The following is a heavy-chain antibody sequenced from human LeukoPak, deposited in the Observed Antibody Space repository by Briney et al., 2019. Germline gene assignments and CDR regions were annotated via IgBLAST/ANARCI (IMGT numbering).Heavy chain of an antibody. CDR3: ARHLTDYYDSSGYYYNY. Sequence: ASVKVSCKASGYTFTDYYMHWVRQAPGQGLEWMGWINPNSGGTNYAQKFQGRVTMTRDTSISTAYMELSRLRSDDTAVYYCARHLTDYYDSSGYYYNYWGQGTLVTVSS. D-gene: IGHD3-22*01. V-gene: IGHV1-2*02. J-gene: IGHJ4*02. CDR2: INPNSGGT. CDR1: GYTFTDYY.